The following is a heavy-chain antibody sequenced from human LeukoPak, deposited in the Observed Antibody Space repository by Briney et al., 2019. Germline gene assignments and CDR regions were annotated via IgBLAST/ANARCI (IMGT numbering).Heavy chain of an antibody. V-gene: IGHV3-30*02. J-gene: IGHJ4*02. CDR1: GFIFSSYG. Sequence: PGGSLRLSCAASGFIFSSYGMHWVRQAPGKGLEWVAFIRYDGTNKYYADSVKGRFTISRDNSKNTLYLQMNSLRAEDTAVYYCARVGVIAADYYFDYWGQGTLVTVSS. D-gene: IGHD6-13*01. CDR3: ARVGVIAADYYFDY. CDR2: IRYDGTNK.